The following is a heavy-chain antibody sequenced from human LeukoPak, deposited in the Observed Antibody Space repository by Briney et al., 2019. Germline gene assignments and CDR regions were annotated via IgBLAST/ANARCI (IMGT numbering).Heavy chain of an antibody. CDR1: GFTFSSYS. J-gene: IGHJ4*02. D-gene: IGHD5-24*01. CDR3: ARNPEMATISDFDY. CDR2: ISSSSSYI. Sequence: PGGSLRLSCAASGFTFSSYSMNWVRQAPGKGLEWVSSISSSSSYIYYADSVKGRFTISRDNAKNSLYLQMNSLRAEDTAVYYCARNPEMATISDFDYWGQGTLVTVSS. V-gene: IGHV3-21*01.